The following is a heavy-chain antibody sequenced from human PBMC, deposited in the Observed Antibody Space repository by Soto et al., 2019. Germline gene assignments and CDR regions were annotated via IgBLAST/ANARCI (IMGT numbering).Heavy chain of an antibody. Sequence: PGGSLRLSCAASGFTFSSYGMHWVRQAPGKGLEWVAVISYDGSNKYYADSVKGRFTISRDNSKNTLYLQMNSLRAEDTAVYYCAKTSDSSGYLDYYYGMDVWGQGTTVTVSS. D-gene: IGHD3-22*01. CDR2: ISYDGSNK. V-gene: IGHV3-30*18. CDR3: AKTSDSSGYLDYYYGMDV. CDR1: GFTFSSYG. J-gene: IGHJ6*02.